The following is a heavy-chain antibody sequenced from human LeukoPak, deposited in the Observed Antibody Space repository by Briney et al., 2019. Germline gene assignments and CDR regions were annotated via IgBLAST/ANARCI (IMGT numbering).Heavy chain of an antibody. CDR3: ARLPSTRLILPFDY. V-gene: IGHV5-51*01. D-gene: IGHD3/OR15-3a*01. CDR1: GYSFTSYW. Sequence: GESLKISCKSSGYSFTSYWIAWVRQMPGKGLEWMGILYPGDSDTRYSPSFQGQVTISADKSISTAYLQWSSLKASDTAMYYCARLPSTRLILPFDYWGQGTLVTVSS. J-gene: IGHJ4*02. CDR2: LYPGDSDT.